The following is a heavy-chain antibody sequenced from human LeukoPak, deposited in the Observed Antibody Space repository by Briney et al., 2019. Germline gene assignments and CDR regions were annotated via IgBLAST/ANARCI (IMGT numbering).Heavy chain of an antibody. CDR1: GFTFSDSA. D-gene: IGHD6-19*01. V-gene: IGHV3-73*01. J-gene: IGHJ4*02. Sequence: PGGSLRLSCAASGFTFSDSAMHLVRQTSGKGLEWVGRIRSKADSYATTYAASVRGRFAISRDDSKNTAYLQMISLKTEDTGVYYCTREYSSGWPFDYWGQGTLVTVSS. CDR2: IRSKADSYAT. CDR3: TREYSSGWPFDY.